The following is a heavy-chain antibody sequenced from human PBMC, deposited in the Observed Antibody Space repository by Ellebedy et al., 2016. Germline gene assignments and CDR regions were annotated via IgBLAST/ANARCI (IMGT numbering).Heavy chain of an antibody. J-gene: IGHJ4*02. CDR3: ARSLVGSGRDNY. V-gene: IGHV3-7*01. D-gene: IGHD2-21*01. Sequence: GESLKISCAASGFTLTNYWMSWVRQAPGKGLEWVANINQDGSQTYYVDSVKGRFAISRDNAKNSLSLEMSSLRAEDTAVYYCARSLVGSGRDNYWGRGTLVTVSS. CDR1: GFTLTNYW. CDR2: INQDGSQT.